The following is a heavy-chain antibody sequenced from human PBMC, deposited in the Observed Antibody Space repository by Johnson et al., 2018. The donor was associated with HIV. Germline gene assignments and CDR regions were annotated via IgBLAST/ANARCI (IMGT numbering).Heavy chain of an antibody. V-gene: IGHV3-15*05. Sequence: VQLVESGGGVVRPGGSLRLSCAASGFTFDDYGMSWVRQGPGKGLEWVGRIKSKTDGGTTDYAAPVKGRFTISRDNSKNSLYLQMNSLRTEDTALYYCAKDGAVDAFDFWGQGTMVTVSS. J-gene: IGHJ3*01. CDR1: GFTFDDYG. CDR2: IKSKTDGGTT. D-gene: IGHD1-26*01. CDR3: AKDGAVDAFDF.